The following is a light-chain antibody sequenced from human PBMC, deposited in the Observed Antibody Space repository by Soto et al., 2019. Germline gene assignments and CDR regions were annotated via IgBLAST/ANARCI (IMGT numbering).Light chain of an antibody. Sequence: IVLTQSPATLSLSPGERATLSCRASQSVSSSYLAWYQQKPGQAPRLLIYAASTRATGIPARFSGSGSGTEFTLTISSLQPDDFATYYCQQYNSYSTFGQGTKVDIK. CDR2: AAS. J-gene: IGKJ1*01. V-gene: IGKV3D-7*01. CDR1: QSVSSSY. CDR3: QQYNSYST.